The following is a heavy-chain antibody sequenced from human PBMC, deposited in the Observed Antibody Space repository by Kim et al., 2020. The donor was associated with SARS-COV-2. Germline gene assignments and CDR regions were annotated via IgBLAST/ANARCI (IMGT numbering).Heavy chain of an antibody. CDR3: AGTARGANFDY. V-gene: IGHV4-4*09. Sequence: HETPTLRSRVPVSVDTSKNQFSLKLSSMTAADTAVYYCAGTARGANFDYWGRGALVTVSS. J-gene: IGHJ4*02. D-gene: IGHD1-26*01.